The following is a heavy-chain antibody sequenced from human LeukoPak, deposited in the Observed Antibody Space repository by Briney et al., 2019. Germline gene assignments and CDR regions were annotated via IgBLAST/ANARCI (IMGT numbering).Heavy chain of an antibody. J-gene: IGHJ5*02. Sequence: PPETLYLTCTVSGGSISSSSYYWGWIRQPPGKGLEWIGSIYYRGSTYYNPSLKSRVTISVDTSKNQFSLKLSSVTAADTAVYYCARLGSGSYYNPPAWGQGTLVTVSS. CDR2: IYYRGST. CDR1: GGSISSSSYY. CDR3: ARLGSGSYYNPPA. D-gene: IGHD3-10*01. V-gene: IGHV4-39*01.